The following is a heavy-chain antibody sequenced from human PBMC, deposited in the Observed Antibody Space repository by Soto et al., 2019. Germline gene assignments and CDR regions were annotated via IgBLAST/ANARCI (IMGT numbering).Heavy chain of an antibody. Sequence: SETLSLTCTVSGGSISSSSYYWGWIRQPPGKGLEWIGSIYYSGSTYYNPSLKSRVTISVDTSKNQFSLKLSSVTAADTAVYYCARGITQQLVLIWGQGTLVTVSS. J-gene: IGHJ4*02. D-gene: IGHD6-6*01. CDR3: ARGITQQLVLI. CDR1: GGSISSSSYY. CDR2: IYYSGST. V-gene: IGHV4-39*07.